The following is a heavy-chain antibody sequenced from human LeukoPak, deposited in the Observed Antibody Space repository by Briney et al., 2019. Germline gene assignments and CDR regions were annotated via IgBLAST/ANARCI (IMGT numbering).Heavy chain of an antibody. CDR1: GLSFCDYG. J-gene: IGHJ4*02. Sequence: PGGSLRLSCTASGLSFCDYGMSWVRQSPGKGREWLGEASHAGFTKYNPSLKSRVSISVDTSKDQFSLKLASVTAADTAMYYCARGRLNWDYDFDYWGPGTLVTVSS. CDR2: ASHAGFT. CDR3: ARGRLNWDYDFDY. D-gene: IGHD1-7*01. V-gene: IGHV4-34*01.